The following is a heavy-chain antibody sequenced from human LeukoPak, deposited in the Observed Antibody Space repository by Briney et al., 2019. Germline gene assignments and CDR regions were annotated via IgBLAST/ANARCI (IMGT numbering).Heavy chain of an antibody. J-gene: IGHJ4*02. CDR3: ARRPDGAAAGHFDY. CDR1: GYTLTELS. D-gene: IGHD6-13*01. V-gene: IGHV1-24*01. Sequence: ASVKVSCKVSGYTLTELSMHWVRQAPGKGLEWMGGFDPEDGETIYAQKFQGRVTITADKSTSTAYMELSSLRSEDTAVYYCARRPDGAAAGHFDYWGQGTLVTVSS. CDR2: FDPEDGET.